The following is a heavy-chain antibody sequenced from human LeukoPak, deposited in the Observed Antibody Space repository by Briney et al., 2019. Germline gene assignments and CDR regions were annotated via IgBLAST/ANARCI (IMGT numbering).Heavy chain of an antibody. CDR1: GGSISSSSYY. J-gene: IGHJ4*02. V-gene: IGHV4-39*07. CDR3: ARDRFLYGAATGFDF. Sequence: SETLSLTCTVSGGSISSSSYYWGWIRQPPGKGLEWIGSIYYSGSTYYNPSLKSRVTISVDTSKNQFSLKLSSVTAADTAVYYCARDRFLYGAATGFDFWGQGTLVTVSS. D-gene: IGHD2-15*01. CDR2: IYYSGST.